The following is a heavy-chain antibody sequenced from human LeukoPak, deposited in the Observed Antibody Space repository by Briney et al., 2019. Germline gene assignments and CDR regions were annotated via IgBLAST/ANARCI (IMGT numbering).Heavy chain of an antibody. V-gene: IGHV3-7*01. CDR3: ARVSGNDAFDI. J-gene: IGHJ3*02. Sequence: GGSLRLSCAASGFTFSSYWMSWVRQAPGKGLEWVANIKQDGSEKYYVDTVKGRFTISRDNAKNSLYLQMNSLRAEDTAVYYCARVSGNDAFDIWGQGTMVTVSS. CDR2: IKQDGSEK. D-gene: IGHD3-10*01. CDR1: GFTFSSYW.